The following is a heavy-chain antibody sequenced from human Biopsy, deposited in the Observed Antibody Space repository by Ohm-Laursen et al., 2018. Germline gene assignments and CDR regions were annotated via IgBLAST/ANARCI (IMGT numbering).Heavy chain of an antibody. Sequence: GSSVKVSCKASGHTFISYDIDWVRQATGQGLEWMGWMNPNSGKTGYAQKFQGRVTMTTNTSVNTACMELSSLTFEDTAVYYCAIEGGTYSKPFDYWGQGSRVIVSS. CDR2: MNPNSGKT. CDR1: GHTFISYD. D-gene: IGHD1-26*01. V-gene: IGHV1-8*01. J-gene: IGHJ4*02. CDR3: AIEGGTYSKPFDY.